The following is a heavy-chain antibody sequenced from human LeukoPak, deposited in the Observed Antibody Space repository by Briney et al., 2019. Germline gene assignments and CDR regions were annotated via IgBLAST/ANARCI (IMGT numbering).Heavy chain of an antibody. D-gene: IGHD6-19*01. CDR1: GFTFNSYE. Sequence: PGGSLRLTCAASGFTFNSYEMNWVRQAPGKGLEWVSYISSTSNTIYYADSVRGRFTISRDKAKNSLHLQMNSLRAEDTAVYYCARGESSGWDRQDFFDYWGQGTLVTVS. CDR2: ISSTSNTI. J-gene: IGHJ4*02. CDR3: ARGESSGWDRQDFFDY. V-gene: IGHV3-48*03.